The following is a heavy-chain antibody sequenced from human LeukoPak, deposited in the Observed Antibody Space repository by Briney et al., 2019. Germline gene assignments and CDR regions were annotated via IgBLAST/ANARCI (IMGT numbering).Heavy chain of an antibody. J-gene: IGHJ4*02. CDR2: ISSNGGST. D-gene: IGHD6-13*01. Sequence: GGSLRLSCSASGFTFSSYAMHWVRKAPGKGLEYVSAISSNGGSTYYADSVKGRFTNSRDNSKNTLYLQMSSLRAEDTAVYYCVKDSRIAAAGTLDYWGQGTLVTVSS. CDR3: VKDSRIAAAGTLDY. CDR1: GFTFSSYA. V-gene: IGHV3-64D*06.